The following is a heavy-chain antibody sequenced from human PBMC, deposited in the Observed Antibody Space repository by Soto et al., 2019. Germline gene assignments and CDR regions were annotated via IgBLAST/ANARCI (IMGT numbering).Heavy chain of an antibody. Sequence: GRSLRLSCAASGFTFSSYSMNWVRQAPGKGLEWVSYISSSSSTIYYADSVKGRFTISRDNAKNSLYLQMNSLRDEDTAVYYCARDGFGEFLAGYYYGMDVWGQGTTVTVSS. D-gene: IGHD3-10*01. CDR1: GFTFSSYS. V-gene: IGHV3-48*02. J-gene: IGHJ6*02. CDR3: ARDGFGEFLAGYYYGMDV. CDR2: ISSSSSTI.